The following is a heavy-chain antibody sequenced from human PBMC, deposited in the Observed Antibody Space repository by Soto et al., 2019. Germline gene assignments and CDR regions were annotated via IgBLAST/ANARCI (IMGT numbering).Heavy chain of an antibody. CDR1: GGTFSSYA. V-gene: IGHV1-69*10. CDR3: ARERRAVVVPAAMRAFDI. J-gene: IGHJ3*02. Sequence: ASVKVSCKASGGTFSSYAISWVRQAPGQGLEWMGGIIPILGIANYAQKLQGRVTMTTDTSTSTAYMELRSLRSDDTAVYYCARERRAVVVPAAMRAFDIWGQGTMVTVSS. CDR2: IIPILGIA. D-gene: IGHD2-2*01.